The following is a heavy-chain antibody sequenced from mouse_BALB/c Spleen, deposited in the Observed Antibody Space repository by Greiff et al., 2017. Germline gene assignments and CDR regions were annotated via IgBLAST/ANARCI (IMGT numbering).Heavy chain of an antibody. CDR1: GYSITSDYA. CDR2: ISYSGST. J-gene: IGHJ1*01. V-gene: IGHV3-2*02. CDR3: ARPAPNYYGSSYGYFDV. Sequence: EVQLQESGPGLVKPSQSLSLTCTVTGYSITSDYAWNWIRQFPGNKLEWMGYISYSGSTSYNPSLKSRISITRDTSKNQFFLQLNSVTTEDTATYYCARPAPNYYGSSYGYFDVWGAGTTVTVSS. D-gene: IGHD1-1*01.